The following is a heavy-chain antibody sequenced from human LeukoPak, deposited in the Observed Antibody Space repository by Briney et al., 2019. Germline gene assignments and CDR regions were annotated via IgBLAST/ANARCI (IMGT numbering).Heavy chain of an antibody. CDR2: IIPILGIA. CDR3: ARELLTARSEDAFDI. Sequence: SVKVSCKASGGTLSSYTISWVRQAPGQGLEWMGRIIPILGIANYAQKFQGRVTITADKSTSTAYMELSSLRSEDTAVYYCARELLTARSEDAFDIWGQGTMVTVSS. V-gene: IGHV1-69*04. J-gene: IGHJ3*02. D-gene: IGHD6-6*01. CDR1: GGTLSSYT.